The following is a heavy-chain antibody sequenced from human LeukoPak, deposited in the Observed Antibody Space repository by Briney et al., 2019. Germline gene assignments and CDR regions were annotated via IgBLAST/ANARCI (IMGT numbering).Heavy chain of an antibody. V-gene: IGHV4-31*03. CDR1: GGSISSGGYY. Sequence: PSETLSLTCTVSGGSISSGGYYWSWIRQHPGKGLEWIGYIYYSGSTYYNPSLKSRVTISVDTSKNQFSLKLSSVTAADTAVYYCAREDSTMVRGGFDYWGQGTLVTVSS. CDR2: IYYSGST. J-gene: IGHJ4*02. D-gene: IGHD3-10*01. CDR3: AREDSTMVRGGFDY.